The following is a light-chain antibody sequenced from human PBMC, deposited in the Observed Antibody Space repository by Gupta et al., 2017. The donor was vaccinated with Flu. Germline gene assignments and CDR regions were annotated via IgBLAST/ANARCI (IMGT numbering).Light chain of an antibody. V-gene: IGLV1-44*01. CDR1: SSNIGSNT. CDR3: AAWDDSLNGYV. J-gene: IGLJ1*01. Sequence: QSVLTQPPSASGTPGQRVTISCSGSSSNIGSNTVIWYQQPPGTAPNLPIYSNNQRPSGVPDRFSGSKSGTSASLAISGLQSEDEADYYCAAWDDSLNGYVFGTGTKVTVL. CDR2: SNN.